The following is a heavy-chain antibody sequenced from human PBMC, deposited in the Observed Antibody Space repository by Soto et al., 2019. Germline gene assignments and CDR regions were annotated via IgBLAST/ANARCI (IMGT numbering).Heavy chain of an antibody. V-gene: IGHV1-69*12. CDR2: IIPIFGTA. CDR1: GGTFSSYA. CDR3: ARDAVPGYGDYHLDY. Sequence: QVQLVQSGAEVKKPGSSVKVSCKASGGTFSSYAISWVRQAPGQGLEWMGGIIPIFGTANYAQKFQGRVTITADESTSTAYMELSGLRSEDTAVYYRARDAVPGYGDYHLDYWGQGTLVTVSS. D-gene: IGHD4-17*01. J-gene: IGHJ4*02.